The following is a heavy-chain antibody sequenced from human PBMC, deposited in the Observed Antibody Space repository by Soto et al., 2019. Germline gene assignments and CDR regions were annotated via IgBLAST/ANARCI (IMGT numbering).Heavy chain of an antibody. Sequence: SETLSLTCTVSGGSISSYYWSWIRQPPGKGLEWIGYIYYSGSTYYNPSLKSRVTISVDTSKNQFSLKLSSVTAADTAVYYCASRRYYYDSSDYWGQGTLVTVSS. J-gene: IGHJ4*02. CDR3: ASRRYYYDSSDY. V-gene: IGHV4-59*06. CDR1: GGSISSYY. D-gene: IGHD3-22*01. CDR2: IYYSGST.